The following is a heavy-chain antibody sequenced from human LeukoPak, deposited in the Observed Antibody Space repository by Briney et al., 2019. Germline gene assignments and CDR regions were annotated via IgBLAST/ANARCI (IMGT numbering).Heavy chain of an antibody. Sequence: SETLSLTCTVSGGSISSRYWSWIRQPPGKGLEWIGHIYYSVSTNYNPSLKSRVTISIDTSKNQFSLKLSSVTAADTAVYYCARRTGGTGNFDYWGQGTLVTASS. CDR3: ARRTGGTGNFDY. CDR1: GGSISSRY. J-gene: IGHJ4*02. CDR2: IYYSVST. D-gene: IGHD1-26*01. V-gene: IGHV4-59*08.